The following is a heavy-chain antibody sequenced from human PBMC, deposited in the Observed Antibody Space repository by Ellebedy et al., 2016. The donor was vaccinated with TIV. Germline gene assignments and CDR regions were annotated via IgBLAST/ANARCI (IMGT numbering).Heavy chain of an antibody. J-gene: IGHJ4*02. CDR1: GFTFSKYA. V-gene: IGHV3-20*04. Sequence: GESLKISXAASGFTFSKYAMSWVRQAPGKGLEWVSSISANGADTQYADSVMGRFTISRDNAKFSLYLQMNSLRAEDTAVYYCARDEGPVPNYRFDLWGQGTLVTVSS. D-gene: IGHD4-17*01. CDR2: ISANGADT. CDR3: ARDEGPVPNYRFDL.